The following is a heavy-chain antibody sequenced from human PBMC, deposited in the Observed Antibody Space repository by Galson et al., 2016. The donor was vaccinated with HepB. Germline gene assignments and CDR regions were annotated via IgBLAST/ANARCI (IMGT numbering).Heavy chain of an antibody. D-gene: IGHD4-17*01. CDR2: IILRFGTE. V-gene: IGHV1-69*06. CDR1: GGSFSNYV. Sequence: SVKVSCKASGGSFSNYVISWVRQAPGQGLEWMGEIILRFGTEKYAQKFQDRVTITADRFSSTIYMELSSLRFADTAVYYCARGRTTDPFDYWGQGTLVTVSS. CDR3: ARGRTTDPFDY. J-gene: IGHJ4*02.